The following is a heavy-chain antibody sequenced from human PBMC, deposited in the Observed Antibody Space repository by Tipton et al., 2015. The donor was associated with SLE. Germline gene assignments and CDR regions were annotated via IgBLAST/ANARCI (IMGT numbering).Heavy chain of an antibody. CDR2: IYYSGST. D-gene: IGHD7-27*01. J-gene: IGHJ5*02. CDR3: ARELGIENWFDP. Sequence: TLSLTCTVSGGSISSYYWSWIRQPPGKGLEWIGYIYYSGSTNYNPSLKSRVTISVDTFKNQFSLKLSSVTAADTAVYYCARELGIENWFDPWGQGTLVTVSS. CDR1: GGSISSYY. V-gene: IGHV4-59*01.